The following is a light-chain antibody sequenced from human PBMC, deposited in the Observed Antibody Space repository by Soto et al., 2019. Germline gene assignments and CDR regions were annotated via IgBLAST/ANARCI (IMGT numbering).Light chain of an antibody. Sequence: EIVMTQSPATLSVSPGERATLSCRASQSVSNDLAWYQQKPGQTPRLLIYGASTRATDIPARFSGSGFGTEFTLTISSLQSEDFAVYYCLQYNNWPPWTFGQGTKAEIK. V-gene: IGKV3-15*01. CDR2: GAS. CDR1: QSVSND. J-gene: IGKJ1*01. CDR3: LQYNNWPPWT.